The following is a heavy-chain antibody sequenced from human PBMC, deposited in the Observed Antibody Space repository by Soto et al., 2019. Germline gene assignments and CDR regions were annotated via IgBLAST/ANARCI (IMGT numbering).Heavy chain of an antibody. D-gene: IGHD3-3*01. Sequence: SETLSLTCAVYGGSFSGYYWSWIRQPPGTGLEWIGEINHSGSTNYNPSLKSRVTISVATSKNQFSLKLSSVTAADTAVYYCARENSITIFGVVLDKFDPWGQGTLVTVSS. CDR2: INHSGST. CDR3: ARENSITIFGVVLDKFDP. J-gene: IGHJ5*02. CDR1: GGSFSGYY. V-gene: IGHV4-34*01.